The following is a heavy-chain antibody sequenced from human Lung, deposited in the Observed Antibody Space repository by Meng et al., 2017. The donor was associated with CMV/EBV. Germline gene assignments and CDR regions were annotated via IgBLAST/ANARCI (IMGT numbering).Heavy chain of an antibody. V-gene: IGHV4-4*02. CDR2: IYHSGST. CDR3: ASFPPPGKQWLVADY. D-gene: IGHD6-19*01. CDR1: GGSISSSNW. J-gene: IGHJ4*02. Sequence: QVHRQESGPGLVTPSGTLYLTCAVSGGSISSSNWWRWVRQPPGKGLEWIGEIYHSGSTNYNPSLKSRVTISVDKSKNQFSLKLSSVTAADTAVYYCASFPPPGKQWLVADYWGQGTLVTVSS.